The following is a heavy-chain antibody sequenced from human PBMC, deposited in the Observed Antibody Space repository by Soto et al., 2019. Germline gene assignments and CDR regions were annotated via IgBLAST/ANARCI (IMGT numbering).Heavy chain of an antibody. Sequence: VQLVESEGGLVQPGGSLRLSCTASGFIVSDTYVNWVRQAPGKGLEWVSVISKRGDTHYADSVRGRFSLSRDISDNTLHLQMNNLRVEDTAVYYCAREPRYCRGGSCSITGDAYDIWGQGTMVTVSS. CDR1: GFIVSDTY. J-gene: IGHJ3*02. D-gene: IGHD2-15*01. V-gene: IGHV3-66*01. CDR3: AREPRYCRGGSCSITGDAYDI. CDR2: ISKRGDT.